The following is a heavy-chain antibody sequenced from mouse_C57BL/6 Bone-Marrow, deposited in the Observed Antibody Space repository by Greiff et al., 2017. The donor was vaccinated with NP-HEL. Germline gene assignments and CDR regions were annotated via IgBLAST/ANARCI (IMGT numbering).Heavy chain of an antibody. Sequence: EVKVEESGGGLVQPGGSLKLSCAASGFTFSDYYMYWVRQTPEKRLEWVAYISNGGGSTYYPDTVKGRFTFSIDNAKNTLYLQMSRLKSEDTAMYYCAGPHYYGSSSWFAYWGQGTLVTVSA. J-gene: IGHJ3*01. CDR1: GFTFSDYY. CDR3: AGPHYYGSSSWFAY. V-gene: IGHV5-12*01. D-gene: IGHD1-1*01. CDR2: ISNGGGST.